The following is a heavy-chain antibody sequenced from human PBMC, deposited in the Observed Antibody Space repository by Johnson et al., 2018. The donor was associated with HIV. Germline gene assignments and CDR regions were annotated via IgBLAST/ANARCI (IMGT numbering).Heavy chain of an antibody. V-gene: IGHV3-30*04. Sequence: QVQLVESGGGLVQPGGSLRLSCAASGFTFSSYAMHWVRQAPGKGLEWVAVISSDGSNEYYADSVRGRFTISRDSSKSALYLQMNSLRAEDTAVYYCARDRGTMIVVGSAFDIWGQGTRVTVSS. CDR1: GFTFSSYA. D-gene: IGHD3-22*01. CDR3: ARDRGTMIVVGSAFDI. CDR2: ISSDGSNE. J-gene: IGHJ3*02.